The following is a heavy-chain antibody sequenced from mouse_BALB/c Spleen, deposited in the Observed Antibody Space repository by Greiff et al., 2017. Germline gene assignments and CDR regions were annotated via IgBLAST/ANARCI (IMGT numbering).Heavy chain of an antibody. CDR2: ISYSGST. CDR1: GYSITSDYA. CDR3: AREGLRYFDV. Sequence: VQLQQSGPGLVKPSQSLSLTCTVTGYSITSDYAWNWIRQFPGNKLEWMGYISYSGSTSYNPSLKSRISITRDTSKNQFFLQLNSVTTEDTATYYCAREGLRYFDVWGAGTTVTVSS. J-gene: IGHJ1*01. D-gene: IGHD2-4*01. V-gene: IGHV3-2*02.